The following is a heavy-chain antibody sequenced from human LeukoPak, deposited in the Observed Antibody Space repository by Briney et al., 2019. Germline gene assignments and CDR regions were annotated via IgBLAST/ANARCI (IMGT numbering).Heavy chain of an antibody. J-gene: IGHJ4*02. V-gene: IGHV3-30*18. CDR1: GITFSTYG. CDR3: AKATGSSWYYFDD. D-gene: IGHD6-13*01. CDR2: ISHDGSNY. Sequence: PGGSLRLSCADSGITFSTYGIHWVRHLPGKGLEWVAVISHDGSNYYYADSVKGRFTISRDNSKNTLYLQMNSLRTEDTAVYYCAKATGSSWYYFDDWGLGTLVTVSS.